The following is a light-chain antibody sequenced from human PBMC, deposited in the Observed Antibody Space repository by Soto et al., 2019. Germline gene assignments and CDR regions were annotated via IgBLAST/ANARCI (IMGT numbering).Light chain of an antibody. CDR1: SSDVGGYNY. CDR2: EVG. J-gene: IGLJ3*02. V-gene: IGLV2-14*01. CDR3: SSYTTSRSWV. Sequence: QSALTQPASVSGTPGQSITISCTGTSSDVGGYNYVSWFQQYPGKAPKLMIYEVGNRPSGISNRFSGSKSGNTASLTISGLQAGDEADYYCSSYTTSRSWVFGGGTKLTVL.